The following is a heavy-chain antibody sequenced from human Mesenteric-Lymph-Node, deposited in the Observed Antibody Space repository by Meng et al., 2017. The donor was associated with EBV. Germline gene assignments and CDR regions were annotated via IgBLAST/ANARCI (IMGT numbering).Heavy chain of an antibody. D-gene: IGHD3-10*01. CDR1: GFSLTTSGVG. CDR3: ARTFYYGSGSYYYDY. V-gene: IGHV2-5*02. CDR2: IYWDDDK. Sequence: SKELGPTPVNHRPSLPPTCTFSGFSLTTSGVGVGWIRQPPGKALEWLAVIYWDDDKRFNPSLKSRLTTTKDTSKSQVVLTMTNMDPVDTATYYCARTFYYGSGSYYYDYWGLGTLVTVSS. J-gene: IGHJ4*02.